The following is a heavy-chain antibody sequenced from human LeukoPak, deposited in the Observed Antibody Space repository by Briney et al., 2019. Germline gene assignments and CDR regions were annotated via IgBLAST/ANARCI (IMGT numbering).Heavy chain of an antibody. CDR3: AKDYDMWTGSLDY. Sequence: GGSLRLSCVASGFTFSESWMTWVRQAPGKGLEWVASIKHDEREEYYADSVKGRFTFSRDNSKNTLYLQMNSLRAEDTAVYFCAKDYDMWTGSLDYWGQGTLVTVSS. J-gene: IGHJ4*02. CDR2: IKHDEREE. D-gene: IGHD3-9*01. V-gene: IGHV3-7*03. CDR1: GFTFSESW.